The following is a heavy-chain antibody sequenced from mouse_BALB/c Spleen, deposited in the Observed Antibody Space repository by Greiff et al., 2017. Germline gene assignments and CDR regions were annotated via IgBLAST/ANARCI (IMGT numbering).Heavy chain of an antibody. D-gene: IGHD1-2*01. CDR2: IYPGDGDT. J-gene: IGHJ4*01. CDR3: ARSNSLLRLRAMDY. Sequence: VQLQQSGAELVRPGSSVKISCKASGYAFSSYWMNWVKQRPGQGLEWIGQIYPGDGDTNYNGKFKGKATLTADKSSSTAYMQLSSLTSEDSAVYFCARSNSLLRLRAMDYWGQGTSVTVSS. CDR1: GYAFSSYW. V-gene: IGHV1-80*01.